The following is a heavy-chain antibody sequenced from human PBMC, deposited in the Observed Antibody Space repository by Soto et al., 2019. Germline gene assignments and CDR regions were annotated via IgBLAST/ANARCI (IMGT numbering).Heavy chain of an antibody. CDR1: GGSISSGGYS. V-gene: IGHV4-30-2*01. J-gene: IGHJ4*02. D-gene: IGHD3-10*01. CDR3: ARAPIWFGEFRSFDY. CDR2: IYHSGST. Sequence: SETLSLTCAVSGGSISSGGYSWSWIRQPPGKGLEWIGYIYHSGSTYYNPSLKSRVAISVDRSKNQFSLKLSFVTAADTAVYYCARAPIWFGEFRSFDYWGQGTLVTVSS.